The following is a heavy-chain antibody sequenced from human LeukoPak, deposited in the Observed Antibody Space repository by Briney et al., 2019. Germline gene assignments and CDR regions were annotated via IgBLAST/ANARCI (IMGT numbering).Heavy chain of an antibody. CDR1: GFTFSSYG. CDR2: ISGSGYYT. CDR3: AKDGSWGDYYFYFYMDV. J-gene: IGHJ6*03. Sequence: PGGSLRLSCAASGFTFSSYGMHWVRQAPGKGLEWVSGISGSGYYTYYADSVKGRFTISRDSSKNTLYIEMNSLRAEDTAVYYCAKDGSWGDYYFYFYMDVWGKGTTVTVSS. V-gene: IGHV3-23*01. D-gene: IGHD3-16*01.